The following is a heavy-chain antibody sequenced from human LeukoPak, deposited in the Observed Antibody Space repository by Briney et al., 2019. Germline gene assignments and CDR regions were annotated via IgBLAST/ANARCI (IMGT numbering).Heavy chain of an antibody. CDR2: IKQDGSEK. Sequence: PGGSLRLSCAASGFTFSNYWMNWVRQAPGTGLEWVANIKQDGSEKYYVDSVKGRLTISRDNAKNSLYLQMNSLRAEDTAVYYCASWWLRSGSFFGWGQGTLVTVCS. J-gene: IGHJ1*01. CDR1: GFTFSNYW. V-gene: IGHV3-7*01. CDR3: ASWWLRSGSFFG. D-gene: IGHD5-12*01.